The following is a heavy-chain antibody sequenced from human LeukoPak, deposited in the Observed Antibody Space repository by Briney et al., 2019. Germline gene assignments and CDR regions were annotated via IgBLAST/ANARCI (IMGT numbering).Heavy chain of an antibody. CDR3: AKGMITFGGARPYYFDY. Sequence: GGALRLTCAASGFTFSSYAIHWVRQAPGKGLEGVAVIPYDGSNKSYAASVKGRFTISRDNSKNTLYLQMNSLRAEDTAVYYCAKGMITFGGARPYYFDYWGQGTLVTVSS. D-gene: IGHD3-16*01. CDR2: IPYDGSNK. CDR1: GFTFSSYA. V-gene: IGHV3-30*04. J-gene: IGHJ4*02.